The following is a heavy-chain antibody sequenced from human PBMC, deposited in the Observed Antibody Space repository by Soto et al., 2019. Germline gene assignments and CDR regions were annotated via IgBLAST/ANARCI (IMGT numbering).Heavy chain of an antibody. CDR3: ARDKGIAADN. D-gene: IGHD6-13*01. Sequence: KPSETLFLTCTVSGDSISSGHYYWTWIRQLPGKGLEWIGHIFYSGSTSYNPSLKSRVTISLDTSKNQFSLKLSSVTAADTAVYYCARDKGIAADNWGQGTLVTVSS. CDR2: IFYSGST. J-gene: IGHJ4*02. V-gene: IGHV4-31*03. CDR1: GDSISSGHYY.